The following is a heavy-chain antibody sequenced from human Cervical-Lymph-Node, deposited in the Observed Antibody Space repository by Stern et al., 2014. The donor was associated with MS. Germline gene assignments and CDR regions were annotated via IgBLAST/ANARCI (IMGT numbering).Heavy chain of an antibody. CDR1: GYTFSSYG. D-gene: IGHD4-23*01. CDR3: AKEWRPGAYGGDAPLDY. CDR2: IRVYNVNT. J-gene: IGHJ4*02. V-gene: IGHV1-18*01. Sequence: QVQLVQSGAEVKKPGASVKVSCKASGYTFSSYGISWGRQAPGQGLEWMGWIRVYNVNTNYAQKVQGRVTMTTDTSTSTAYMELRSLRSDDTAVYYCAKEWRPGAYGGDAPLDYWGQGTLVIVSS.